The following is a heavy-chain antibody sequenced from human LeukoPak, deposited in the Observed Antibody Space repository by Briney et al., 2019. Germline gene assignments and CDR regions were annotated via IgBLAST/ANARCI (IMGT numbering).Heavy chain of an antibody. V-gene: IGHV3-23*01. J-gene: IGHJ4*02. CDR2: ISGSGGST. Sequence: GGSLRLSCAASGFTFSSYDMSWVRQAPGKGLEWVSAISGSGGSTYYADSVKGRFTISRDNSKNTLYLQMNSLRAEDTAVYCCAKATGYSSSWFFYWGQGTLVTVSS. D-gene: IGHD6-13*01. CDR1: GFTFSSYD. CDR3: AKATGYSSSWFFY.